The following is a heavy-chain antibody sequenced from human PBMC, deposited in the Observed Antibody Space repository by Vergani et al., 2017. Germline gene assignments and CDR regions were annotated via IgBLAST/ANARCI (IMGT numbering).Heavy chain of an antibody. CDR2: IYTSGST. D-gene: IGHD3-22*01. CDR3: ARETYYDSSGSYLSFDY. V-gene: IGHV4-4*07. J-gene: IGHJ4*02. Sequence: QVQLQESGPGLVKPSETLSLTCTVSGGSISSYYWSWIRQPAGKGLEWIGRIYTSGSTNYNPSLKSRVTMSVDTSKNQFSLKLSSLTAADTAVYYCARETYYDSSGSYLSFDYWGQGTLVTVSS. CDR1: GGSISSYY.